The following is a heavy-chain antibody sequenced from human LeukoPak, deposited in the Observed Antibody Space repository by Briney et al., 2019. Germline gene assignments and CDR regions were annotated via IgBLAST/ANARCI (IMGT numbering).Heavy chain of an antibody. D-gene: IGHD2-2*01. J-gene: IGHJ6*03. V-gene: IGHV1-69*05. CDR1: GGTFSSYA. Sequence: GASVKVSCKASGGTFSSYAISWVRQAPGQGLEWMGGIIPILGTANYAQKFQGRVTITTDESTSTAYMELSSLRSEDTAVYYCASAAGDCSSTSCYYYYYYMDVWGKGTTVTVSS. CDR3: ASAAGDCSSTSCYYYYYYMDV. CDR2: IIPILGTA.